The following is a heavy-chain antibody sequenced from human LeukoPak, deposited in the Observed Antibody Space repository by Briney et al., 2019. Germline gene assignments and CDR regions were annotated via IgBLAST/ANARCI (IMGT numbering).Heavy chain of an antibody. CDR3: ARDLRGSYYYYYGMDA. CDR2: INPNSGGT. D-gene: IGHD3-10*01. V-gene: IGHV1-2*02. J-gene: IGHJ6*02. CDR1: GYTFTGYY. Sequence: ASVKVSCKASGYTFTGYYMHWVRQAPGQGLEWMGWINPNSGGTNYAQKFQGRVTMTRDTSISTAYMELSRLRSDDTAVYYCARDLRGSYYYYYGMDAWGQGTTVTVSS.